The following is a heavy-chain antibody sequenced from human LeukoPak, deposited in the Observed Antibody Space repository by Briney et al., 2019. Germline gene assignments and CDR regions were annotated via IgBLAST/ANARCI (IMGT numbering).Heavy chain of an antibody. J-gene: IGHJ5*02. D-gene: IGHD3-10*01. CDR1: GGSISSSSYY. V-gene: IGHV4-39*07. Sequence: PSETLSLTCTVSGGSISSSSYYWGWIRQPPGKGLEWIGSIYYSGSTNYNPSLKSRVTISVDTSKNQFSLKLSSVTAADTAVYYCARLSHPGGVLLFPWGQGTLVTVSS. CDR3: ARLSHPGGVLLFP. CDR2: IYYSGST.